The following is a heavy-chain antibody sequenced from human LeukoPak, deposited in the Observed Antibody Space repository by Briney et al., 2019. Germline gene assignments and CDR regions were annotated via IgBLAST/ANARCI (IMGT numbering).Heavy chain of an antibody. CDR2: IYSGGST. V-gene: IGHV3-53*04. J-gene: IGHJ4*02. Sequence: TGGSLRLSCAASGFTFSSYAMSWVRQAPGKGLEWVSVIYSGGSTYYADSVKGRFTISRHNSKNTLYLQMNSLRAEDTAVYYCARAWIQLWSFDYWGQGTLVTVSS. D-gene: IGHD5-18*01. CDR1: GFTFSSYA. CDR3: ARAWIQLWSFDY.